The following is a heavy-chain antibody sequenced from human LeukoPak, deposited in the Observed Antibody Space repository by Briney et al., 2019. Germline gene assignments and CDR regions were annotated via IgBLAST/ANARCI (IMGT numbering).Heavy chain of an antibody. CDR3: ARASSSSSGY. J-gene: IGHJ4*02. Sequence: SVKVSCKASGGTFSSYAISWVRQAPGQGLEWMGRIIPILGIANYAQKFQGRVTITADKSTSTAYVELSSLRSEDTAVYYCARASSSSSGYWGQGTLVTVSS. V-gene: IGHV1-69*04. CDR1: GGTFSSYA. CDR2: IIPILGIA. D-gene: IGHD6-6*01.